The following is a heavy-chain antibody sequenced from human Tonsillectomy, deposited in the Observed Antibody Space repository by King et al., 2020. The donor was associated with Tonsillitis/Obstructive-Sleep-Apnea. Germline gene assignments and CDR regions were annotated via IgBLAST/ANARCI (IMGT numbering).Heavy chain of an antibody. D-gene: IGHD2-2*01. V-gene: IGHV4-34*01. CDR1: GGSFSGYY. J-gene: IGHJ4*02. CDR2: INHSGST. CDR3: AGSRGDIVVVPAADFDY. Sequence: VQLQQWGAGLLKPSETLSLTCAVYGGSFSGYYWSWIRQPPGKGLEWIGEINHSGSTNYNPSLKSRVTISVDTSKNQFSLKLSSVTAAETAVYYCAGSRGDIVVVPAADFDYWGQGTLVTVSS.